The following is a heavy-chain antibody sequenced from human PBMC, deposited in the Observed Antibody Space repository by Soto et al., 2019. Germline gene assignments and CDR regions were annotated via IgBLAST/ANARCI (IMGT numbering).Heavy chain of an antibody. J-gene: IGHJ3*01. V-gene: IGHV4-30-4*01. CDR1: GGSISSGDYY. CDR2: IYYSGST. D-gene: IGHD6-13*01. CDR3: ARGRVGSSWYFGKLLGLFAFDF. Sequence: SETLSLTCTVSGGSISSGDYYWSWIRQPPGKGLEWIGYIYYSGSTYYNPSLKSRVTISVDTSKNQFSLKLSSVTAADTAVYYCARGRVGSSWYFGKLLGLFAFDFWGQGTMVPVSS.